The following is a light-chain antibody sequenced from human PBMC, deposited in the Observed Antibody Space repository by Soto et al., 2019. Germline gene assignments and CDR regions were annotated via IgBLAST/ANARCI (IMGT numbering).Light chain of an antibody. CDR2: DAS. CDR3: QQYNNWPPWT. J-gene: IGKJ1*01. CDR1: QSVRSN. Sequence: EIVMPQSPVTLSVSPGESATLSCRASQSVRSNLAWYQQKPGQAPRLLMYDASTRATGIPARFSGSGSGTEFTLTISSLQSEDFAVYYCQQYNNWPPWTFGQGTKVDIK. V-gene: IGKV3-15*01.